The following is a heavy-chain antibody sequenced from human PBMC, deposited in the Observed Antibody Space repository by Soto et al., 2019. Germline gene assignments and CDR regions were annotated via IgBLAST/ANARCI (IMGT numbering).Heavy chain of an antibody. Sequence: SGPTLVNPTQTLTLTCTFSGFSLSTSGMCVSWIRQPPGKALEWLARIDWDDDKYYSTSLKTRLTISKDTSKNQVVLTMTNMDPVDTATYYCARIPGGEMTTVTEYYFDYWGQGTLVTVSS. CDR3: ARIPGGEMTTVTEYYFDY. CDR2: IDWDDDK. CDR1: GFSLSTSGMC. J-gene: IGHJ4*02. V-gene: IGHV2-70*11. D-gene: IGHD4-17*01.